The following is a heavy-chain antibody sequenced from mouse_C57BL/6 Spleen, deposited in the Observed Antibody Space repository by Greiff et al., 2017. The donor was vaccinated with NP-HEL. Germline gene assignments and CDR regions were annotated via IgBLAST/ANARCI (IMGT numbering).Heavy chain of an antibody. D-gene: IGHD1-1*01. V-gene: IGHV1-26*01. J-gene: IGHJ1*03. Sequence: VQLQQSGPELVKPGASVKISCKASGYTFTDYYMNWVKQSHGKSLEWIGDINPNNGGTSYNQKFKGKATLTVDKSSSTAYMELRSLTSEDSAVYYCARGVVEPYFDVWGTGTTVTVSS. CDR1: GYTFTDYY. CDR2: INPNNGGT. CDR3: ARGVVEPYFDV.